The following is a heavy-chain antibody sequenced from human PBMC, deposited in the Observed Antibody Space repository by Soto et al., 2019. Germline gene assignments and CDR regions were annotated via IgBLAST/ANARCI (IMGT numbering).Heavy chain of an antibody. CDR3: SGRYGGNLDY. Sequence: QVQLQESGPGLVKPSQTLSLTCTVSGGSISSYFWSWIWQPPGKRLEWIGYIYNSGGTNYKPSLKSRVNISVNSSPNPFSPKLTSGTAADTAVYYCSGRYGGNLDYGGRGTLVTVSS. V-gene: IGHV4-59*08. CDR1: GGSISSYF. D-gene: IGHD1-26*01. CDR2: IYNSGGT. J-gene: IGHJ4*02.